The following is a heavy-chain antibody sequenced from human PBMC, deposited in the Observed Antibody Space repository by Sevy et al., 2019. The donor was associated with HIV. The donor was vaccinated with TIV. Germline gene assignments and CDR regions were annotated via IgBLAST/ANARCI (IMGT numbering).Heavy chain of an antibody. Sequence: ASVKVSCKVSGYTLTELSMHWVRQAPGKGLEWMGGFDPEDGETIYEQKFQGRVTMNEDTSTDTAYMELSSLRSEDTAVYYCATPGNYYGSGSPDRLYYFDYGGQGTLVTVSS. CDR1: GYTLTELS. J-gene: IGHJ4*02. D-gene: IGHD3-10*01. V-gene: IGHV1-24*01. CDR2: FDPEDGET. CDR3: ATPGNYYGSGSPDRLYYFDY.